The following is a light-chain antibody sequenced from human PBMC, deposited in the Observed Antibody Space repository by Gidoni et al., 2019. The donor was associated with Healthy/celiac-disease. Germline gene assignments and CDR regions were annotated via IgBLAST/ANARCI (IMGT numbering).Light chain of an antibody. Sequence: QSALIQPASVSGSPGQSITISCTGTSSDVGGYNYVSWYQQHPGKAPKLMIYEVSTQPSGVSNRFSGSKSGNTASLTISGLQAEDEADYYCSSYTSSSTLVFGGGTKLTVL. CDR1: SSDVGGYNY. CDR2: EVS. V-gene: IGLV2-14*01. CDR3: SSYTSSSTLV. J-gene: IGLJ2*01.